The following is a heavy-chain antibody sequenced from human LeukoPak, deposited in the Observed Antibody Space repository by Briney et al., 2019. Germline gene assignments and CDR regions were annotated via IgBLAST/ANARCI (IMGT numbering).Heavy chain of an antibody. CDR3: TRLCGGDCYGKWDWFDP. D-gene: IGHD2-21*01. CDR2: IYHSGST. V-gene: IGHV4-38-2*02. J-gene: IGHJ5*02. CDR1: GYSISSGYY. Sequence: SETLSLTCTVSGYSISSGYYWGWIRQPPGKGLEWMGSIYHSGSTYYNPSLKNRDTISVDTSKNQVSLKLSSVTAADTAVYYCTRLCGGDCYGKWDWFDPWGQGTLVTVSS.